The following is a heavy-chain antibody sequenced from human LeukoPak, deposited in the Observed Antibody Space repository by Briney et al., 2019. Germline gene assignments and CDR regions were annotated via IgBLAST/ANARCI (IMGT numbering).Heavy chain of an antibody. V-gene: IGHV3-64*01. D-gene: IGHD1-26*01. J-gene: IGHJ3*02. CDR1: GFTFSSYA. CDR3: ARANSGSSHDAFDI. Sequence: GGSLRLSCAASGFTFSSYAMHWVRQAPGKGLEYVSAISSNGGSTYYANSVKGRFTISRDNSKNTLYLQMGSLRSEDTAVYYCARANSGSSHDAFDIWGQGTMVTVSS. CDR2: ISSNGGST.